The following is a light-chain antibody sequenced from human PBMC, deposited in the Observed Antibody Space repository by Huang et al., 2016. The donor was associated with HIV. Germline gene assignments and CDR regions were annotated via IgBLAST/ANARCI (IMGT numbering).Light chain of an antibody. CDR1: QSISSY. Sequence: DIQMTQSPSSLSASVGDRVTITCRASQSISSYLNWYQQKPGKAPKLLIDAASSLQSGVPSRFSGSGSGTDCTLTISSLQPEDFATYYCQQSYSTLRYTFGKGTKLEIK. CDR2: AAS. J-gene: IGKJ2*01. CDR3: QQSYSTLRYT. V-gene: IGKV1-39*01.